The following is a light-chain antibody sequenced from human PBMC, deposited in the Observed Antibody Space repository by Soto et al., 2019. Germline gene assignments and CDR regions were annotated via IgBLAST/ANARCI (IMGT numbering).Light chain of an antibody. Sequence: EIVLTQSPVTLSLSPGERATLSCRASQSVSNNYLAWYQQKPGQAPRLLIYGASSRATGIPDRFSGTGSGTDFTLTISRLEPEDFALYYCQQYGTSPTFGQGTRLEIK. CDR3: QQYGTSPT. CDR2: GAS. CDR1: QSVSNNY. V-gene: IGKV3-20*01. J-gene: IGKJ5*01.